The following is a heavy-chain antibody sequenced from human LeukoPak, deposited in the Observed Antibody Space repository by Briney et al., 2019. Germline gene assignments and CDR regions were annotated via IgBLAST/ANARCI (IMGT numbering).Heavy chain of an antibody. V-gene: IGHV4-39*01. D-gene: IGHD3-22*01. J-gene: IGHJ4*02. CDR3: ARREYYDSSGYYWAATHYFDY. CDR1: GGSISSYY. Sequence: SETLSLTCTVSGGSISSYYWSWSRQPPGKGLEWIGSIYYSGSTYYNPSLKSRVTISVDTSKNQFSLKLSSVTAADTAVYYCARREYYDSSGYYWAATHYFDYWGQGTLVTVSS. CDR2: IYYSGST.